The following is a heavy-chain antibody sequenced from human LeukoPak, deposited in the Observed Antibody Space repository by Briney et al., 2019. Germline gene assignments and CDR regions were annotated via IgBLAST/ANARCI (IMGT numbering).Heavy chain of an antibody. CDR1: GFIFSPYW. V-gene: IGHV3-7*01. D-gene: IGHD2-8*02. CDR2: MKEDGGEK. Sequence: GGSLRLSCAASGFIFSPYWVTWVRQAPGMGLEWVANMKEDGGEKFYVDSVRGRFTISRDNAKNSVYLQMSSLRVEDTGVYYCARVRTEWYIDLWGRGTLVTVST. CDR3: ARVRTEWYIDL. J-gene: IGHJ2*01.